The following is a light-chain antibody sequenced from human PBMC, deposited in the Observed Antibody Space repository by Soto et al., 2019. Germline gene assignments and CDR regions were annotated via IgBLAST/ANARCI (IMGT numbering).Light chain of an antibody. J-gene: IGKJ4*01. CDR2: DGS. CDR1: QSVSSY. CDR3: QDHTGWPVT. V-gene: IGKV3-11*01. Sequence: EIVLTQSPATLSSSPGERATLSCRASQSVSSYLAWYQQKPGQAPRLLIYDGSNRATGIAARFSGSGSGTDFLLTISSLEPEDSEVYCCQDHTGWPVTVGGGTKVVIK.